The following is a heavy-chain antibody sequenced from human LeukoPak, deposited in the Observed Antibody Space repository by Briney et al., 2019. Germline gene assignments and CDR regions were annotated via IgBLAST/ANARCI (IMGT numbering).Heavy chain of an antibody. CDR2: IHSDGKT. Sequence: GGSLRLSCAVSGFTVSNNYMSWVRQAPGKGLEWVSVIHSDGKTYYADSVKGRFIISRDNSNNMVFLQMDSLRAEDTAFYYCAKDRVFELWFEEASPYYFDYWGQGTLVTVSS. CDR3: AKDRVFELWFEEASPYYFDY. V-gene: IGHV3-66*01. J-gene: IGHJ4*02. CDR1: GFTVSNNY. D-gene: IGHD3-10*01.